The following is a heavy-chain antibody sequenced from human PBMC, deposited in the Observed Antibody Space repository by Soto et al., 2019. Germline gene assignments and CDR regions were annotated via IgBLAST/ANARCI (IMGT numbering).Heavy chain of an antibody. CDR1: GFSFGNYA. J-gene: IGHJ6*01. Sequence: PGRTVRISCAASGFSFGNYAIHWVRQAPGKGLEWVAVISYDGGNKNHADSVKGRFTISRDNPKNTLFLQMNNLRTEDTAVYYCGRDGCFYFDSTREGMAICVPRTTVT. CDR2: ISYDGGNK. V-gene: IGHV3-30-3*01. CDR3: GRDGCFYFDSTREGMAI. D-gene: IGHD3-22*01.